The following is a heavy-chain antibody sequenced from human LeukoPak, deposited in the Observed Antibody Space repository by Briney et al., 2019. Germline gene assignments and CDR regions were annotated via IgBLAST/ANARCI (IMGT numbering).Heavy chain of an antibody. CDR3: ARIRAPSSFGQRESDY. D-gene: IGHD3-3*02. CDR2: INTNTRNP. CDR1: GYIFTNNA. Sequence: ASVKVSCKASGYIFTNNAMNWVRQAPGQGLEWMGWINTNTRNPTYAQGFTGRFVFSLDTSVSTAYLQISSLRAEDTAVYYCARIRAPSSFGQRESDYWGQGTVVTVSS. J-gene: IGHJ4*02. V-gene: IGHV7-4-1*02.